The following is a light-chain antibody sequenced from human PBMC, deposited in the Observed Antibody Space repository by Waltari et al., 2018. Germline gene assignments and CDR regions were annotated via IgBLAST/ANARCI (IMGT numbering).Light chain of an antibody. Sequence: DIQMTQSPSTLSASVGARVTITCRASQRITSWLAWYQQIPGKPPKLLIYKASTLESGVPSRFSGSGSGTEFTLTISSLQPDDFATYYCQQYNSYPWTFGHGTKVELK. V-gene: IGKV1-5*03. CDR3: QQYNSYPWT. CDR2: KAS. J-gene: IGKJ1*01. CDR1: QRITSW.